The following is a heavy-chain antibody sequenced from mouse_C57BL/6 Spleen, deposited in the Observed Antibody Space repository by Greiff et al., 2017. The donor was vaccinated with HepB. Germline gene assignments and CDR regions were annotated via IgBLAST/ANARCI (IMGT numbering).Heavy chain of an antibody. CDR2: ISSGSSTI. D-gene: IGHD1-1*01. Sequence: EVQLVESGGGLVKPGGSLKLSCAASGFTFSDYGMHWVRQAPEKGLEWVAYISSGSSTIYYADTVKGRFTISRDNAKNTLFLQMTSLRSEETAMYYCAGRGYYGSSYGFDYWGQGTTLTVSS. CDR1: GFTFSDYG. V-gene: IGHV5-17*01. J-gene: IGHJ2*01. CDR3: AGRGYYGSSYGFDY.